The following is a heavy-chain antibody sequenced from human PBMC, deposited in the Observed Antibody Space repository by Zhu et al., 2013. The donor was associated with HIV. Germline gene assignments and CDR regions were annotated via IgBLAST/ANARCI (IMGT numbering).Heavy chain of an antibody. J-gene: IGHJ3*02. CDR1: GYTFTGYY. CDR3: ARQVAAKGGLDAFDI. V-gene: IGHV1-2*02. D-gene: IGHD2-15*01. CDR2: INPNSGGT. Sequence: QVQLVQSGAEVKKPGASVKVSCKASGYTFTGYYMHWVRQAPGQGLEWMGWINPNSGGTNYAQKFQGRVTMTRDTSISTAYMELSRLRSDDTAVYYCARQVAAKGGLDAFDIWGQGTMVTVSS.